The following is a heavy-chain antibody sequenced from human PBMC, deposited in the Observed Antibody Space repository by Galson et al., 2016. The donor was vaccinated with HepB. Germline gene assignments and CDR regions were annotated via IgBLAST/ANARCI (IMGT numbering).Heavy chain of an antibody. V-gene: IGHV3-43*01. J-gene: IGHJ4*02. D-gene: IGHD1-26*01. Sequence: SLRLSCAASGFAINNAWMNWVRQAPGKGLEWVSLISWDGGSTYYADSVKGRFTISRDNSKNSLYLLMNSLRTEDTAIYYCARLSENYFFDYWGQGTLVTVSS. CDR2: ISWDGGST. CDR1: GFAINNAW. CDR3: ARLSENYFFDY.